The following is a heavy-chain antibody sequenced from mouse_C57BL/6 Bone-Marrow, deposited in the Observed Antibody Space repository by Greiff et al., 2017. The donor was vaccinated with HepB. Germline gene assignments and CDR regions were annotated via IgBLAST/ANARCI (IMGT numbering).Heavy chain of an antibody. CDR2: IYPGNSDT. V-gene: IGHV1-5*01. CDR1: GYTFTSYW. D-gene: IGHD1-1*01. CDR3: TRTTVVAMDYFDY. J-gene: IGHJ2*01. Sequence: DVQLQESGTVLARPGASVKMSCKTSGYTFTSYWMHWVKQRPGQGLEWIGAIYPGNSDTSYNQKFKGKAKLTAVTSASTAYMELSSLTNEDSAVYYCTRTTVVAMDYFDYWGQGTTLTVSS.